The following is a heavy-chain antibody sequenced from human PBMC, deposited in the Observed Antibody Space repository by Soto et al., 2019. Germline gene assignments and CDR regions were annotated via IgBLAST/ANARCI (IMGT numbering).Heavy chain of an antibody. CDR2: ISSSDSNT. D-gene: IGHD4-17*01. Sequence: EVPLLESGGGLVQPGGSLRLSCAASGFTFSSYAMSWVRQAPGKGLEWVSTISSSDSNTYYADSVKGRFTISRDNSKNTLYLQVNSVRAEDTAAYYCAKLDVVTTVEGGFDYWGQGTLVTVSS. CDR3: AKLDVVTTVEGGFDY. V-gene: IGHV3-23*01. J-gene: IGHJ4*02. CDR1: GFTFSSYA.